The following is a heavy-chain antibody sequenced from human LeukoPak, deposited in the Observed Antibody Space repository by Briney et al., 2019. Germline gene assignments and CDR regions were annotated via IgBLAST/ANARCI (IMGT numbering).Heavy chain of an antibody. J-gene: IGHJ4*02. V-gene: IGHV3-30-3*01. CDR3: ARSTVTVDY. CDR1: GFTFSSYA. Sequence: GGSLRLSCAASGFTFSSYAMSWVRQAPGKGLEWVAVISYDGSNKYYADSVKGRFTISRDNSKNTLYLQMNSLRAEDTAVYYCARSTVTVDYWGQGTLVTVSS. D-gene: IGHD4-17*01. CDR2: ISYDGSNK.